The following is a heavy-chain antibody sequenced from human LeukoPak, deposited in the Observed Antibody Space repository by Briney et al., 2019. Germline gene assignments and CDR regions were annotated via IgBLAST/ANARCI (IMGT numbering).Heavy chain of an antibody. CDR1: GFTFSSYS. CDR2: ISSSSTYI. Sequence: PGGSLRLSCAASGFTFSSYSMNWVRQAPGKGLEWVSSISSSSTYIYYADSVKGRFTISRDNAKNSLYLQMNSLRAEDTALYYCARDPSSGWYLKGWFDPWGQGTLVTVSS. J-gene: IGHJ5*02. D-gene: IGHD6-19*01. V-gene: IGHV3-21*01. CDR3: ARDPSSGWYLKGWFDP.